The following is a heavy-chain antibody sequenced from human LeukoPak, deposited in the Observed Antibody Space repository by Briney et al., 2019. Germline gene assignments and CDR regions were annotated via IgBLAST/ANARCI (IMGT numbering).Heavy chain of an antibody. CDR1: GYTLTELS. V-gene: IGHV1-24*01. J-gene: IGHJ4*02. D-gene: IGHD2-15*01. Sequence: ASVKVSCKVSGYTLTELSMHWGRQAPGKGLEWMGGFDPEDGETIYAQKFQGRVTMTEDTSTDTAYMELSSLRSEDTAVYYCATLNIVVVVAATKRTFDYWGQGTLVTVSS. CDR2: FDPEDGET. CDR3: ATLNIVVVVAATKRTFDY.